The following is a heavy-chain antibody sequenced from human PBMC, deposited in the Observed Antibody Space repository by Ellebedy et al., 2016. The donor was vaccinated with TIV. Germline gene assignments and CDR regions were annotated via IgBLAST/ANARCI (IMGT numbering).Heavy chain of an antibody. J-gene: IGHJ2*01. CDR2: INHSGST. Sequence: MPSETLSLTCAVYGGSFSGYYWSWIRQPPGKGLEWIGEINHSGSTNYNPSLKSRVTISVDTYKNQFSLKLSSVTAADTAVYYCARSIGDWYFDLWGRGTLVTVSS. D-gene: IGHD3-3*01. CDR3: ARSIGDWYFDL. CDR1: GGSFSGYY. V-gene: IGHV4-34*01.